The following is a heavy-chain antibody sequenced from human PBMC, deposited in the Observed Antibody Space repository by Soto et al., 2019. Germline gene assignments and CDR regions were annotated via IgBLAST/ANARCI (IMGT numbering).Heavy chain of an antibody. J-gene: IGHJ3*01. CDR3: AMSFYSKATITFDF. V-gene: IGHV1-3*01. CDR2: INAGNGKT. CDR1: GYTFTSYA. D-gene: IGHD5-12*01. Sequence: ASVKVSCKASGYTFTSYALHWVRQAPGQGLEGMAWINAGNGKTKSSQKFQGRVTITRETSATTAYMELSCLRSQDTAVYYCAMSFYSKATITFDFWGQATMVTVSS.